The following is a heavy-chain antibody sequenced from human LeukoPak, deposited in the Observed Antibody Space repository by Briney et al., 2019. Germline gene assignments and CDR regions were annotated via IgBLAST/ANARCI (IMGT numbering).Heavy chain of an antibody. CDR2: ISSSSSYI. CDR3: AALLQRNDDDI. Sequence: GGSLRLSCAASGFTFSSYAMSWVRQAPGKGLEWVSSISSSSSYIYYADSVKGRFTISRDNAKNSLYLQMNSLRAEDTAVYYCAALLQRNDDDIWGQGTMVTVSS. V-gene: IGHV3-21*01. CDR1: GFTFSSYA. J-gene: IGHJ3*02.